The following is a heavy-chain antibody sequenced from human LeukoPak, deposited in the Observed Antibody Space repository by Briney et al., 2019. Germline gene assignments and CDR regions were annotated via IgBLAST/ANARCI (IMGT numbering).Heavy chain of an antibody. Sequence: ASVKVSCKASGYSFTDYAMHWVRQAPGQRLEWMGWINAANGSTKYSQKFQGRVTITRDTSASRAYMELSSLRSEDTAVYYCAGTYYYDSSGYYPAFEYWGQGTPVTGPS. V-gene: IGHV1-3*01. D-gene: IGHD3-22*01. J-gene: IGHJ4*02. CDR1: GYSFTDYA. CDR3: AGTYYYDSSGYYPAFEY. CDR2: INAANGST.